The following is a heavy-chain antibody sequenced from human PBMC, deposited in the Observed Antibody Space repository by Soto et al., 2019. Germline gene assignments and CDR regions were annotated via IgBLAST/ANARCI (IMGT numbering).Heavy chain of an antibody. CDR1: GYTFTGYY. D-gene: IGHD3-9*01. CDR3: ARGVDLVLVSELGSKLRYFDWLFDY. J-gene: IGHJ4*02. V-gene: IGHV1-2*04. CDR2: INPNSGGT. Sequence: QVQLVQSGAEVKKPGAPVKVSCKASGYTFTGYYMHWVRQAPGQGLEWMGWINPNSGGTNYAQKFQGWVTMTRDTSISTAYMEVTRLRSEDTAVYFGARGVDLVLVSELGSKLRYFDWLFDYWGQGTPVTVSS.